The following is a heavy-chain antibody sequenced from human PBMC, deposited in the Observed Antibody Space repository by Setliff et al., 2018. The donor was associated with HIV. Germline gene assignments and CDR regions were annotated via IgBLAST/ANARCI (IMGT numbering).Heavy chain of an antibody. Sequence: PSETLSLTCAVSGSSINTTNWWTWVRQPPGKGLEWIGKIYHSGGTNYNPSLKSRVTMSVDESKNHFSLKLTSVTAADTAIYYCVSEYRSTWAGGWFDPWGQGTQVTVSS. CDR3: VSEYRSTWAGGWFDP. V-gene: IGHV4-4*02. J-gene: IGHJ5*02. D-gene: IGHD6-13*01. CDR2: IYHSGGT. CDR1: GSSINTTNW.